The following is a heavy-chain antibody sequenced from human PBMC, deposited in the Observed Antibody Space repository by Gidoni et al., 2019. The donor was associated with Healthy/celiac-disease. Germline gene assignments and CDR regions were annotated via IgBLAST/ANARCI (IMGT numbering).Heavy chain of an antibody. D-gene: IGHD5-12*01. CDR2: ISSSSSYI. Sequence: EVQLVESGGGLVKPVGSLILSCAASGFPFRSHSMNWVRQAPGKGLEWVSSISSSSSYIYYADSVKGRFTISRDNAKNSLYLQMNSLRAEDTAVYYCARTGEMATILDWYFDLWGRGTLVTVSS. J-gene: IGHJ2*01. V-gene: IGHV3-21*01. CDR1: GFPFRSHS. CDR3: ARTGEMATILDWYFDL.